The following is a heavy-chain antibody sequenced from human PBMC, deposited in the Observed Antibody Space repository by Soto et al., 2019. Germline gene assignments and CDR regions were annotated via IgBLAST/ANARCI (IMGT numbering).Heavy chain of an antibody. J-gene: IGHJ4*02. CDR3: AKESHGDYYFDY. CDR1: GFPFSTYA. D-gene: IGHD4-17*01. CDR2: ISGSGGST. V-gene: IGHV3-23*01. Sequence: EVQLLESGGGLFQPGGSLRLSWEASGFPFSTYAMTGVAQPPGKGLDGVSAISGSGGSTYYADSVKGRFTISRDNSKNTLYLQMNSLRAEDTAVYYCAKESHGDYYFDYWGQGTLVTVSS.